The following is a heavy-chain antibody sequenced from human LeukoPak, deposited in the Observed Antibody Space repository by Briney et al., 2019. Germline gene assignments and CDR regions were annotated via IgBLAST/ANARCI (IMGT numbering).Heavy chain of an antibody. D-gene: IGHD7-27*01. V-gene: IGHV3-30*18. CDR1: GFTFSNYG. Sequence: GGSLRLSCAASGFTFSNYGMHWVRQTPGKGPEWVAVISYDGSNKYCADSVKGRFTVSRDNSKNTLYLQMNSLRAEDTAVYYCAKDLPFSNWGSRGLDVWGQGTTVTVSS. CDR2: ISYDGSNK. CDR3: AKDLPFSNWGSRGLDV. J-gene: IGHJ6*02.